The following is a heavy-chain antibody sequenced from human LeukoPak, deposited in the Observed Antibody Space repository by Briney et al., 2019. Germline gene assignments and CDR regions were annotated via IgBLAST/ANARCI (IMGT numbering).Heavy chain of an antibody. CDR2: IWYDGSNK. D-gene: IGHD6-19*01. CDR3: ARAQVGSGWYNGDY. J-gene: IGHJ4*02. Sequence: PGGSLRLSCAASGFTFSSYEMNWVRQAPGKGLEWVAVIWYDGSNKYYADSVKGRFTISRDNSKNTLYLQMNSLRAEDTAVYYCARAQVGSGWYNGDYWGQGTLVTVSS. V-gene: IGHV3-33*08. CDR1: GFTFSSYE.